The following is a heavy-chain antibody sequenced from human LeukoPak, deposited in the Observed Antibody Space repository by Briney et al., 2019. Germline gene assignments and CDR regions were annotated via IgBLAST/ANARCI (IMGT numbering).Heavy chain of an antibody. CDR1: GYTFSSYG. CDR2: ISAYNGNT. J-gene: IGHJ4*02. V-gene: IGHV1-18*01. Sequence: GASVKVSCKASGYTFSSYGITWVRQAPGQGLEWMGWISAYNGNTNYAQKLQGSVTMTTDTSTTTAYMELRSLTSDDTAVYYCARANWALDYWGQGTLVTVSS. CDR3: ARANWALDY. D-gene: IGHD7-27*01.